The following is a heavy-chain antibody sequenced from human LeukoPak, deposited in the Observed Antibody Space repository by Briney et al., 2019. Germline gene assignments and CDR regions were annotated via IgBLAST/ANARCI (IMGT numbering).Heavy chain of an antibody. CDR3: ASLYGDYADY. D-gene: IGHD4-17*01. J-gene: IGHJ4*02. Sequence: SETLSLTCTVSGGSISSYYWSWIRQPPGKGLEWIGYIYHSGSTYYNPSLKSRVTISVDRSKNQFSLKLSSVTAADTAVYYCASLYGDYADYWGQGTLVTVSS. V-gene: IGHV4-59*12. CDR2: IYHSGST. CDR1: GGSISSYY.